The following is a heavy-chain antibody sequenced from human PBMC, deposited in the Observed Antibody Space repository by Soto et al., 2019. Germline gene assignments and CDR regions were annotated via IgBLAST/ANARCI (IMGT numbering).Heavy chain of an antibody. Sequence: QVQLVESGGGVVQPGRSLRLSCAASGFTFSSYAMHWVRQAPGKGLEWVAVISYDGSNKYYADSVKGRFTISRDNSKNTLYLQMNSLRAEDTAVYYCASETIVPADTILHYYGMDVWGQGTTLTVSS. D-gene: IGHD2-2*01. J-gene: IGHJ6*02. CDR1: GFTFSSYA. CDR3: ASETIVPADTILHYYGMDV. V-gene: IGHV3-30-3*01. CDR2: ISYDGSNK.